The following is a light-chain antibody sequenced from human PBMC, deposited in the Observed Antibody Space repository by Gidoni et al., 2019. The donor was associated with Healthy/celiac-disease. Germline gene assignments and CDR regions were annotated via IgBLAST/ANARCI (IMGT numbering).Light chain of an antibody. CDR1: QSVSSY. CDR2: DAS. Sequence: EIVLTQSPATLSLSPGERATLSCRASQSVSSYLAWYQQKPGQAPRLLIDDASNRVTGIPARFSGSGSGTDFTLTISSLEPEDFAVYYCQQRSNWPPTFGPETKVDIK. J-gene: IGKJ3*01. CDR3: QQRSNWPPT. V-gene: IGKV3-11*01.